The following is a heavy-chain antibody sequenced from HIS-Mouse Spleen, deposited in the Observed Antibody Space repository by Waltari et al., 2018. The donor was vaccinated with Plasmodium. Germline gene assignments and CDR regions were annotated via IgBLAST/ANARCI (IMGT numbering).Heavy chain of an antibody. CDR2: IKQDGSEK. V-gene: IGHV3-7*01. Sequence: EVQLVESGGGVVQPGGALRPSCPASGCTLGSTWMSWVRPAPGEGLEWVANIKQDGSEKYYVDSVKGRFTISRDNAKNSLYLQMNSLRAEDTAVYYCASSWYWYFDLWGRGTLVTVSS. CDR1: GCTLGSTW. D-gene: IGHD6-13*01. CDR3: ASSWYWYFDL. J-gene: IGHJ2*01.